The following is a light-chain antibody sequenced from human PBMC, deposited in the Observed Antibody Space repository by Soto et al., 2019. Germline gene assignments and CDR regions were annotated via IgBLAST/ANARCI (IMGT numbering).Light chain of an antibody. J-gene: IGKJ4*01. CDR1: QGISSY. V-gene: IGKV1-8*01. CDR3: QQLSRYPLT. CDR2: SAS. Sequence: AVRMTHSPCSLSASTGDRVTITCRASQGISSYLAWYQQKPGKAPDLLIYSASTLQSGVPSRFSGSGSETEFSLTIRALQPEDFATYYCQQLSRYPLTFGGGTKVDNK.